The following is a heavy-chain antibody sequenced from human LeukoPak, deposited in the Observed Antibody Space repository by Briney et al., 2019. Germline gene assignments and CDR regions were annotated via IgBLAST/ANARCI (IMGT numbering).Heavy chain of an antibody. CDR3: AKEKSRYSGYDANWFDP. J-gene: IGHJ5*02. D-gene: IGHD5-12*01. CDR2: ISGSGGST. CDR1: RFTFSSYA. Sequence: PGGSLRLSCAASRFTFSSYAMSWVRQAPGKGLEWVSAISGSGGSTYYADSVKGRFTISRDNSKNTLYLQMNSLRAEDTAVYYCAKEKSRYSGYDANWFDPWGQGTLVTVSS. V-gene: IGHV3-23*01.